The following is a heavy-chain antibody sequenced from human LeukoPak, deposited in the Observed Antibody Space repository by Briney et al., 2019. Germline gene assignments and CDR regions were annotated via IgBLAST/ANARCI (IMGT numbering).Heavy chain of an antibody. CDR2: IYYSGST. Sequence: SETLSLTCTVSGGSISPYYWSWIRQPPGKGLEGIGYIYYSGSTNYNPSLKSRVTISVDTSKNQFSLKLSSVTAADTAVYYCARHGGGGESYPRFFDYWGRGNLVTVSS. V-gene: IGHV4-59*08. CDR3: ARHGGGGESYPRFFDY. D-gene: IGHD1-26*01. J-gene: IGHJ4*02. CDR1: GGSISPYY.